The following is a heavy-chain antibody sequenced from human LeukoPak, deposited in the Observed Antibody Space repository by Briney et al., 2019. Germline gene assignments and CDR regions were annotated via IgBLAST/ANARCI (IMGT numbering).Heavy chain of an antibody. CDR1: GFTFTNSA. V-gene: IGHV1-58*02. Sequence: SVKVSCKASGFTFTNSAMQWVRQARGQRLEWIGWIVVGNGDTNYAQKFQEGVTIARDMSSSTAYMELSSLRSEDTAVYYCAADWASSGFYYYGMDVWGQGTTVTVSS. CDR3: AADWASSGFYYYGMDV. D-gene: IGHD3-10*01. CDR2: IVVGNGDT. J-gene: IGHJ6*02.